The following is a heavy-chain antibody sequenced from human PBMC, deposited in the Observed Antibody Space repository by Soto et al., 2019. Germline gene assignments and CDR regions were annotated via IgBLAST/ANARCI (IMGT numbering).Heavy chain of an antibody. Sequence: QVQLVQSGAEVKKPGASVKVSCKASGYTFTSYGISWVRQAPGQGREWMGWISAYNGNTNYAQKLQGRVTMTTDTSTSTAYMELRSLRSDDTAVYYCARDQSYYDSSGYYYFDYWGQGTLVTVSS. CDR2: ISAYNGNT. D-gene: IGHD3-22*01. V-gene: IGHV1-18*01. CDR1: GYTFTSYG. CDR3: ARDQSYYDSSGYYYFDY. J-gene: IGHJ4*02.